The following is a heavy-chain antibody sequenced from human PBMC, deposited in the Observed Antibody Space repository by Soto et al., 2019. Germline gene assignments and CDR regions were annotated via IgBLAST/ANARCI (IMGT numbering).Heavy chain of an antibody. CDR2: ISGSGGST. CDR3: AKDGMWYSRGWFQFDY. Sequence: GGSLRLSCAASGFTFSSYAMSWVRQAPGKGLEWVSAISGSGGSTYYADSVKGRFTISRDNSKNSLYLQMNSLRAEDTAVYYCAKDGMWYSRGWFQFDYWGQGTLVTVSS. J-gene: IGHJ4*02. V-gene: IGHV3-23*01. D-gene: IGHD6-19*01. CDR1: GFTFSSYA.